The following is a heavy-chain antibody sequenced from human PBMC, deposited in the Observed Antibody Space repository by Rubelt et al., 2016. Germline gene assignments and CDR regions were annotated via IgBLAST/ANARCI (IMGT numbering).Heavy chain of an antibody. Sequence: GQGLEWMGGIIPIFGTANYAQKFQGRVTITADESTSTAYMELSSLRSEDTAVYYCARDLRGYSYGYYGMDVWGQGTTVTVSS. D-gene: IGHD5-18*01. V-gene: IGHV1-69*01. CDR2: IIPIFGTA. CDR3: ARDLRGYSYGYYGMDV. J-gene: IGHJ6*02.